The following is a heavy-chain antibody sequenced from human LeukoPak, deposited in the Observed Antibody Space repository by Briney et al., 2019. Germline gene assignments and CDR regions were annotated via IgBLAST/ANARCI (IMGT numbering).Heavy chain of an antibody. D-gene: IGHD6-19*01. Sequence: SETLSLTCIVSGGSISGYYWSWIRQPPGRGLELIGHIYYTGNTVYNPSLKSRATILLDTSENQFSLKLRSVTTADTAVYYCARYRPSESRSGEVTSLDYWGQGTLVTVSS. CDR3: ARYRPSESRSGEVTSLDY. J-gene: IGHJ4*02. V-gene: IGHV4-59*01. CDR2: IYYTGNT. CDR1: GGSISGYY.